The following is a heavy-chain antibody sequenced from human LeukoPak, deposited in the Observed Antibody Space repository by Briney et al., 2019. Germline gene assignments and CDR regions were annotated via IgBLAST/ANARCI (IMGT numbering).Heavy chain of an antibody. J-gene: IGHJ5*02. Sequence: SETLSLTCTVSGGSISSYYWSWIRQPAGKGLEWIGRIYTSGSTNYNPSLKSRVTMSVDTSKNQFSLKLSSVTAADTAVYYCARALRYFDWRSDPGADLNLGVAPNWFDPWGQGTLVTVSS. V-gene: IGHV4-4*07. CDR1: GGSISSYY. CDR3: ARALRYFDWRSDPGADLNLGVAPNWFDP. D-gene: IGHD3-9*01. CDR2: IYTSGST.